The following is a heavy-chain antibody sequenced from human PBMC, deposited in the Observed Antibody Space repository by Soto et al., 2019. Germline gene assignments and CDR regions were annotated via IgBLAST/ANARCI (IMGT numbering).Heavy chain of an antibody. D-gene: IGHD5-12*01. CDR3: ARGGTVATRWGLFDY. CDR1: GFTFSSFW. CDR2: ISTDGSST. V-gene: IGHV3-74*01. J-gene: IGHJ4*02. Sequence: EVQLVESGGGLVQPGGSLRLSCAASGFTFSSFWMHWVRQTPGKGPVWVSRISTDGSSTGYADSVKGRFTISRDSAKNTLYLQLDSLRAEDTAIYYCARGGTVATRWGLFDYLGQGTLVTVSS.